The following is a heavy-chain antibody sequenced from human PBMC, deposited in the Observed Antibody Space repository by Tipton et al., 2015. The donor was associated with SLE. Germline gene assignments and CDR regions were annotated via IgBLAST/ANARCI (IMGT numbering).Heavy chain of an antibody. CDR2: IYSAGGT. CDR3: ARDLGYGMDV. CDR1: GFTLSSNY. V-gene: IGHV3-66*01. Sequence: SLRLSCAASGFTLSSNYMSWVRQAPGKGLEWVSVIYSAGGTYYADSVKGRFTISRDNANNAQYLQMSSLRAEDTAIYYCARDLGYGMDVWGQGTTVTVSS. J-gene: IGHJ6*02.